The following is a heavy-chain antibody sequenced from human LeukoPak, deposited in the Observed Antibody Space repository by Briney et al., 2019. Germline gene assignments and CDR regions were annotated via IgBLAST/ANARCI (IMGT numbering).Heavy chain of an antibody. J-gene: IGHJ4*02. D-gene: IGHD6-19*01. V-gene: IGHV3-21*01. CDR1: GFTFSSYS. CDR2: ISTSSSYI. CDR3: AREPSSGWFDY. Sequence: GGSLRLSCAASGFTFSSYSMNWVRQAPGKGLEWVSSISTSSSYIYYADSVKGRFTISRDNAKNSLYLQMNSLRAEDTAVYYCAREPSSGWFDYWGQGTLVTVSS.